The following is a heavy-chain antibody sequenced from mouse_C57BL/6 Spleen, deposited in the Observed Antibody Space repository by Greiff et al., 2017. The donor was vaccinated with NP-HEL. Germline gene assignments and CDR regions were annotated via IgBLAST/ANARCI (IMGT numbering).Heavy chain of an antibody. D-gene: IGHD1-1*01. CDR2: ISGGGGNT. V-gene: IGHV5-9*01. Sequence: EVKVVESGGGLVKPGGSLKLSCAASGFTFSSYTMSWVRQTPEKRLEWVATISGGGGNTYYPDSVKGRFTISRDNAKNTLYLQMSSLRSEDTALYYCARHLYGSSYKYYAMDYWGQGTSVTVSS. J-gene: IGHJ4*01. CDR3: ARHLYGSSYKYYAMDY. CDR1: GFTFSSYT.